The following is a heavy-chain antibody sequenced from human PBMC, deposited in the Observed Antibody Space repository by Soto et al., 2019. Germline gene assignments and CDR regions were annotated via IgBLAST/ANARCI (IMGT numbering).Heavy chain of an antibody. Sequence: QVQVEQSGAEVKKPGSSVKVSCKASGGTFSTAPISWVRQAPGQGLEWMGGIMPIFRTADYAQKFQGRVTSTADESTSTAYLGLRSLSSEDTAIYYCARDQDRPQLGGNYYYIMDVWGQGTTVTVSS. CDR2: IMPIFRTA. CDR3: ARDQDRPQLGGNYYYIMDV. CDR1: GGTFSTAP. V-gene: IGHV1-69*12. D-gene: IGHD3-3*02. J-gene: IGHJ6*02.